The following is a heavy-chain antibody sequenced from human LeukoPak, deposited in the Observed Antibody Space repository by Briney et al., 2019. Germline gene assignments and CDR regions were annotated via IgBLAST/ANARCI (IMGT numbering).Heavy chain of an antibody. D-gene: IGHD3-22*01. J-gene: IGHJ3*02. CDR1: GASISSGSNY. CDR2: MYYSGST. V-gene: IGHV4-39*07. Sequence: SETLSLTCSVSGASISSGSNYWGWIRQPPGKGLEWIGSMYYSGSTDYNPSLKSRVTISVDTSKNQFSLRLTSVTAADTAVYYCARNRGDYYDSSGYFRLGDAFDIWGQGTMVTVSS. CDR3: ARNRGDYYDSSGYFRLGDAFDI.